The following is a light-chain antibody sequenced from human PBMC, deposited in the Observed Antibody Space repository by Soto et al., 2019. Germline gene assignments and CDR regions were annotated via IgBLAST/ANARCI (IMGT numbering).Light chain of an antibody. Sequence: EIVLTQSPGTLSLSPGERATLSCWASQSVSSSFLAWYQQKPGQAPRLLIYGASTRATGVPDRFSGSGSGTDFTLTISRLQPEDFAVYYCQQYSTSPCTFGQGTKLEIK. J-gene: IGKJ2*02. CDR1: QSVSSSF. V-gene: IGKV3-20*01. CDR2: GAS. CDR3: QQYSTSPCT.